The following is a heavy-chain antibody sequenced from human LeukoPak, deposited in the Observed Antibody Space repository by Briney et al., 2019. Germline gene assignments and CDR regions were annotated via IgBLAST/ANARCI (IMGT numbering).Heavy chain of an antibody. CDR3: ARIPLYYYGMDV. CDR1: GGSISSYY. D-gene: IGHD2-2*02. J-gene: IGHJ6*02. CDR2: IYYSGST. Sequence: SETLSLTCTVSGGSISSYYWCLIRQPPGTGLEWIGYIYYSGSTNYNPSLKSRVTISVDTSKNQFSLKLSSVTAADTAVYYCARIPLYYYGMDVWGQGTTVTVSS. V-gene: IGHV4-59*01.